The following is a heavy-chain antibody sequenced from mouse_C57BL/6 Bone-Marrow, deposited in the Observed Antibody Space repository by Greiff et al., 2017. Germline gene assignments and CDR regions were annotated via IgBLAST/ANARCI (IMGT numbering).Heavy chain of an antibody. CDR1: GYTFTSYW. Sequence: VQLQQPGAELVKPGASVKLSCKASGYTFTSYWMQWVKQRPGQGLEWIGEIDPSDSYTNYNQKFKGKATLTVDTSSSTAYMQLSSLTSEDSAVYYCARLRYQYYAMDYWGQGTSVTVSS. D-gene: IGHD1-1*01. V-gene: IGHV1-50*01. J-gene: IGHJ4*01. CDR2: IDPSDSYT. CDR3: ARLRYQYYAMDY.